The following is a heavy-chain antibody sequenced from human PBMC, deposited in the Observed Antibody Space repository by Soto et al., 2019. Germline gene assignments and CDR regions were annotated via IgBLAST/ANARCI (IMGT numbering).Heavy chain of an antibody. J-gene: IGHJ4*02. Sequence: DVQLVESGGGLVQPGRSLRLSCAASGFTFDDYNMYWVRQAPGKGLEWVSGISWNSGIIGYADSVKGRFTISRDNAKNSLYLQMNSLRTEDTALYYCAKGRDISGPDYWGQGTLVTVSS. CDR1: GFTFDDYN. CDR3: AKGRDISGPDY. CDR2: ISWNSGII. D-gene: IGHD3-22*01. V-gene: IGHV3-9*01.